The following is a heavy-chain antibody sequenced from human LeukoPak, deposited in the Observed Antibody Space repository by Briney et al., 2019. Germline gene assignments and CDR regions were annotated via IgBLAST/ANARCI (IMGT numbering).Heavy chain of an antibody. V-gene: IGHV4-39*01. Sequence: SETLSLTCTVSGGSINNDNYYWGWIRQSPGKGLEWIGNIYYSGNSGNTYYNPSLKSRVTISVDTAKNQFSLNLSSVTAPDTALYYCARLRDTGGYYFYYYFDSWGLGTLVSVSS. D-gene: IGHD3-22*01. J-gene: IGHJ4*02. CDR1: GGSINNDNYY. CDR2: IYYSGNSGNT. CDR3: ARLRDTGGYYFYYYFDS.